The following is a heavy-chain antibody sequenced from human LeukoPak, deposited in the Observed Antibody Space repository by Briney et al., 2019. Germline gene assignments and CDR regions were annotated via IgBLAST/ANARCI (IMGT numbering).Heavy chain of an antibody. CDR1: VYTFTVYY. CDR3: ARGRGYRTEGY. V-gene: IGHV1-2*02. CDR2: INPNSGGT. Sequence: EASVTVSFKSSVYTFTVYYMHWVRQAPGQGLEWMGWINPNSGGTNYAQKFQGRVTMTRDTSISTAYMELSRLRSDDTAVYYCARGRGYRTEGYWGQGTLVTVSS. D-gene: IGHD5-12*01. J-gene: IGHJ4*02.